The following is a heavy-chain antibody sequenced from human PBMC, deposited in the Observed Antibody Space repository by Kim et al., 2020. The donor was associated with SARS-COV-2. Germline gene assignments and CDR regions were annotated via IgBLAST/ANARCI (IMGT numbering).Heavy chain of an antibody. Sequence: SETLSLTCTVSGCSISSGYYWGWFRQPPGKGLEWIGDIYHSGSTYYNPSLKSRVTISVDTSKNQFSLKLSSVTAADTAVYYCARDRAGWSGFDYWGQGTLVTVSS. D-gene: IGHD1-1*01. CDR3: ARDRAGWSGFDY. J-gene: IGHJ4*02. V-gene: IGHV4-38-2*02. CDR1: GCSISSGYY. CDR2: IYHSGST.